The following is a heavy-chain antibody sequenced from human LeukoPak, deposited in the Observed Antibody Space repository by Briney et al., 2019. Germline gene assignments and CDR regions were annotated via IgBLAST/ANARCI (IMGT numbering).Heavy chain of an antibody. CDR3: AKWGDYDILTGYYDSDY. Sequence: GASLRLSCAASGFTFSNYAMSWVRQAPGKGLEWVSAIVGSGGSTYYADSVKGRFTISRDNPKSTLYLQMNSLRAEDTAVYYCAKWGDYDILTGYYDSDYWGQGTLVTVSS. CDR2: IVGSGGST. CDR1: GFTFSNYA. D-gene: IGHD3-9*01. J-gene: IGHJ4*02. V-gene: IGHV3-23*01.